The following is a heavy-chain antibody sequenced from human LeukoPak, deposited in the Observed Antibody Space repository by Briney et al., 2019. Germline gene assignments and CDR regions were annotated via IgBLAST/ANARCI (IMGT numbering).Heavy chain of an antibody. J-gene: IGHJ4*02. V-gene: IGHV3-30*02. CDR2: IRYDGSNT. CDR3: ATRGVVRGVIIPLDY. D-gene: IGHD3-10*01. CDR1: GFTFNNYG. Sequence: GGSLRLSCAASGFTFNNYGMHWVRQAPGKGLEWVAFIRYDGSNTYYADSVKGRFTISRDNAKNSLYLQMNSLRAEDTAVYYCATRGVVRGVIIPLDYWGQGTLVTVSS.